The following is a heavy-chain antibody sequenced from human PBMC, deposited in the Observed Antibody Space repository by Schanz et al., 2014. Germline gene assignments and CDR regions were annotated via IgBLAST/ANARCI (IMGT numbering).Heavy chain of an antibody. Sequence: EMHLVESGGGLVQPGGSLRLSCAASGFTVSGNYMSWVRQAPGKGLEWVSVIYRGGNTFYADSVKGRFTISRDNSKNTLYLHMSSLRAEDTAVYYCARDGAGRAPDAFDIWGQGTMVTVSS. CDR3: ARDGAGRAPDAFDI. J-gene: IGHJ3*02. CDR1: GFTVSGNY. CDR2: IYRGGNT. V-gene: IGHV3-66*01. D-gene: IGHD1-26*01.